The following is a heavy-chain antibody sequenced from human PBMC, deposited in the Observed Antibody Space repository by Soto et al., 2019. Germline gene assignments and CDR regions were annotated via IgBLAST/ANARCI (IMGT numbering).Heavy chain of an antibody. CDR1: GFTFRNYG. CDR2: ISDDGSNK. D-gene: IGHD1-7*01. V-gene: IGHV3-30*18. Sequence: GGSLRLSCVASGFTFRNYGMHWVRQAPGKGLEWVAVISDDGSNKYNLASVEGRFTISSGSSNNTLYLQMNNLRADDTALYFCVKLRLELLYLDDWGLGALVTVPS. CDR3: VKLRLELLYLDD. J-gene: IGHJ4*02.